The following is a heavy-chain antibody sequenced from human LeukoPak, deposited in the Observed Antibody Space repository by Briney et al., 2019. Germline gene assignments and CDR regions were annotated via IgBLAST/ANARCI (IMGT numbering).Heavy chain of an antibody. Sequence: ASVKVSCKASGYTFTSYGISWVRQAPGQGLEWMGWISAYNGNTNYAQKLQGRVTMTTDTSTSTAYMELRSLRSDDTAVYYCARDPGYSSGWYWGYREGVGESFDYWGQGTLVTVSS. V-gene: IGHV1-18*01. J-gene: IGHJ4*02. D-gene: IGHD6-19*01. CDR3: ARDPGYSSGWYWGYREGVGESFDY. CDR2: ISAYNGNT. CDR1: GYTFTSYG.